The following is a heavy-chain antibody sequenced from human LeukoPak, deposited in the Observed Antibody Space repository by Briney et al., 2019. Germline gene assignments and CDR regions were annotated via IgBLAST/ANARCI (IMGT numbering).Heavy chain of an antibody. CDR3: AKPHRGVLMVYAMDY. CDR1: GFTFSSYA. Sequence: GGSLRLSCAASGFTFSSYAMSWVRQAPGKGLEWVSAISGSGGSTYYADSVKGRFTISRDNSKNTLYLQMNSLRAEDTAVYYCAKPHRGVLMVYAMDYWGQGTLVTVSS. V-gene: IGHV3-23*01. CDR2: ISGSGGST. D-gene: IGHD2-8*01. J-gene: IGHJ4*02.